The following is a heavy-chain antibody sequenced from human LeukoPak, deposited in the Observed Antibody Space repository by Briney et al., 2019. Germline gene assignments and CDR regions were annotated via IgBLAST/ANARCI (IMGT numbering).Heavy chain of an antibody. Sequence: PSETLSLTCAVYGGSFSGYYWSWIRQPPGKGLEWIGEINHSGSTNYNPSLKSRVTISVDTSKNQFSLKLSSVTAADTAVYYCARGRIQLWSYYYMDVWGKGTTVTVSS. V-gene: IGHV4-34*01. CDR3: ARGRIQLWSYYYMDV. CDR1: GGSFSGYY. CDR2: INHSGST. D-gene: IGHD5-18*01. J-gene: IGHJ6*03.